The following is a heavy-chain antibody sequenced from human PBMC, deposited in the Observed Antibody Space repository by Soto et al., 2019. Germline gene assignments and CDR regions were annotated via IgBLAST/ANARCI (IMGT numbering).Heavy chain of an antibody. D-gene: IGHD3-10*01. V-gene: IGHV4-39*01. Sequence: SETLSLTCTVPGGSITRRSSYWAWIRQPPGKGLEWVGTFYDGNTYHNPSLRSRITIAVDTSKNQFSLKLNSVAAADTAFYYCATTRGLAVGGSFDYWGQGMLVTVSS. CDR2: FYDGNT. J-gene: IGHJ4*02. CDR1: GGSITRRSSY. CDR3: ATTRGLAVGGSFDY.